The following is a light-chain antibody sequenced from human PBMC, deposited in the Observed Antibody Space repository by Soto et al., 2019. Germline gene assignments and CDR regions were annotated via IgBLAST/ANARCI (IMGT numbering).Light chain of an antibody. CDR3: GSWDSSLSAYV. V-gene: IGLV1-51*01. J-gene: IGLJ1*01. Sequence: QSVLTQPPSVSAAPRQKVTISCSGSSSNIGGNSVSWYQRLPGTAPKLLIYDDNKRPSGIPDRFSGSKSGTSATLGITGFQTGDEADYYCGSWDSSLSAYVFGTGTKVTVL. CDR2: DDN. CDR1: SSNIGGNS.